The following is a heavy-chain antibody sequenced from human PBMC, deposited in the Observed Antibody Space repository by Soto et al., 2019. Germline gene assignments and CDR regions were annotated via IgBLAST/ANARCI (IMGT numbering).Heavy chain of an antibody. Sequence: GESLKISCKDSGYSFTRYWIGWLRQMPGKGLEWMGIIYPGDSDTRYSPSLQGQVTISADKSISTAYLQWSSLKASDTAMYYCARQDTSYYYGLGSKGMDVWGQGTTVTVSS. V-gene: IGHV5-51*01. J-gene: IGHJ6*02. CDR3: ARQDTSYYYGLGSKGMDV. D-gene: IGHD3-10*01. CDR1: GYSFTRYW. CDR2: IYPGDSDT.